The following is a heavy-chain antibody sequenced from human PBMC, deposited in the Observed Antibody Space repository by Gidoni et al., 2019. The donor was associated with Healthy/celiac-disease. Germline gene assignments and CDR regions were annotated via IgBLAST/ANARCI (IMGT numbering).Heavy chain of an antibody. Sequence: QVQLVQSGAEVKKPGASVKVSCKAYGYTFTSYDINWVRQATGQGLEWMGWMNPNSGNTGYAQKFQGRVTMTRNTSISTAYMELSSLRSEDRAVYYCARIAARRRNYFDYWGQGTLVTVSS. CDR3: ARIAARRRNYFDY. D-gene: IGHD6-6*01. CDR2: MNPNSGNT. V-gene: IGHV1-8*01. J-gene: IGHJ4*02. CDR1: GYTFTSYD.